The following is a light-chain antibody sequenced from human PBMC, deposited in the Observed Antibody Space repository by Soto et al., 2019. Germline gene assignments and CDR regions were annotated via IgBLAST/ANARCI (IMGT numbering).Light chain of an antibody. J-gene: IGLJ1*01. V-gene: IGLV2-23*01. Sequence: HSVLTQPASVSGSPGQSITISCSGTTSDVGGYNLVSWYQQHTAKAPKLLIYEGTQRPSGVSSRFSGSKSGNTASLTISGLQAEDEADYYCCSYASSSSYVFGTGTKVTVL. CDR2: EGT. CDR3: CSYASSSSYV. CDR1: TSDVGGYNL.